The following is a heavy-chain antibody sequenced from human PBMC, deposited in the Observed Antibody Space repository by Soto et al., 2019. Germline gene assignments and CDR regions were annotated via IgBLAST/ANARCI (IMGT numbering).Heavy chain of an antibody. CDR2: IYYTGSI. V-gene: IGHV4-59*08. CDR3: ARQAVVTTPDWFDP. J-gene: IGHJ5*02. Sequence: QVQLQESGPGLVKPSETLSLTCSVSSDSIRSYYWSWIRQPPGKGLQWIGYIYYTGSINYNPSLKSRVTVSVDTSKNPFSLKLSSVTAADTAVYYCARQAVVTTPDWFDPWGQGTLVTVSS. CDR1: SDSIRSYY. D-gene: IGHD5-12*01.